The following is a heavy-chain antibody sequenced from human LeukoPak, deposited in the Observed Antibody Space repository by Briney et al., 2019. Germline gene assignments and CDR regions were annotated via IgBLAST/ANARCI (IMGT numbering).Heavy chain of an antibody. CDR3: ARSLWFGEFPGAGGFDY. J-gene: IGHJ4*02. CDR2: ISDSGGTT. V-gene: IGHV3-23*01. Sequence: GGSLRLSCAAYGFTFNNYAMNWVRQAPGKGLEWVSGISDSGGTTYYADSVKGRFTISRDNSKHTLYLQMNTLRAEDTAVYYCARSLWFGEFPGAGGFDYWGQGTLVTVSS. CDR1: GFTFNNYA. D-gene: IGHD3-10*01.